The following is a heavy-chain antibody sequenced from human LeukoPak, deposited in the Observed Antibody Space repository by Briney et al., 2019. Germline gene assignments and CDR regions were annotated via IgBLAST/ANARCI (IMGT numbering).Heavy chain of an antibody. J-gene: IGHJ4*02. Sequence: PGGSLRLSCEASGFTFSNYRMQWVRQAPGKGLEWVANINQDGSAKYYVDSVKGRFTISKDSAKSSLYLQMNSLRVDDTAVYFCTRGDPDFWGQGTLVTVSS. CDR1: GFTFSNYR. V-gene: IGHV3-7*01. CDR3: TRGDPDF. D-gene: IGHD3-3*01. CDR2: INQDGSAK.